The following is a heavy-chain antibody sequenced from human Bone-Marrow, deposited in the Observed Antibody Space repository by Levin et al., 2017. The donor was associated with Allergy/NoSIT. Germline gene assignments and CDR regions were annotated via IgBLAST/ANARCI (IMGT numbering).Heavy chain of an antibody. CDR3: AGGGSGNYFYNF. J-gene: IGHJ4*02. Sequence: GGPLRLYCAVSGFTFSIHGMHWVRQAPGKGLEWVAGISYDGSNKDYADSVKGRFTISRDNSKNTLYLQMNSLRAEDTAVYYCAGGGSGNYFYNFWGQGTLVTVSS. CDR2: ISYDGSNK. D-gene: IGHD3-10*01. V-gene: IGHV3-30*03. CDR1: GFTFSIHG.